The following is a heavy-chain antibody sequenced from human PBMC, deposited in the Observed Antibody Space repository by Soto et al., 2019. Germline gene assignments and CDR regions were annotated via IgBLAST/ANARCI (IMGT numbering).Heavy chain of an antibody. CDR3: VKEGSTGLAY. CDR1: GFTFSDYY. CDR2: ISSSGSTI. V-gene: IGHV3-11*01. Sequence: QVQLVESGGGLVKPGGSLRLSCAASGFTFSDYYMSWVRQAPGKGLDWVSYISSSGSTIKYADSVKGRFTISRDNAKNSVYLQMNRLRTEDTAIYYCVKEGSTGLAYWGQGTLVTVSS. J-gene: IGHJ4*02. D-gene: IGHD4-17*01.